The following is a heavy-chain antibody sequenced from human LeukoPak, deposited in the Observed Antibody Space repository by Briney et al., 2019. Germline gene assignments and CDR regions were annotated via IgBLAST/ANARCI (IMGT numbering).Heavy chain of an antibody. D-gene: IGHD6-13*01. CDR2: IYYSGST. CDR1: GGSISSYY. Sequence: SETLSLTCTVSGGSISSYYWSWIRQPPGKGLEWIGYIYYSGSTNYNPSLKSRVTISVDTSKNQFSLKLSSVTAADTAVYYCARHGASSWSYFDYWGQGTLVTVSS. CDR3: ARHGASSWSYFDY. J-gene: IGHJ4*02. V-gene: IGHV4-59*08.